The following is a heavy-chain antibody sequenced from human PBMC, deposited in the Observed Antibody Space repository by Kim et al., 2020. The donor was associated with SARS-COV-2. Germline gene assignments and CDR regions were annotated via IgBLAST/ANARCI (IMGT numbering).Heavy chain of an antibody. CDR3: ARDLYDILTGYYDY. CDR1: GFTFSSYS. V-gene: IGHV3-21*01. CDR2: ISSSSSYI. J-gene: IGHJ4*02. D-gene: IGHD3-9*01. Sequence: GGSLRLSCAASGFTFSSYSMNWVRQAPGKGLEWVSSISSSSSYIYYADSAKGRFTISRDNAKNSLYLQMNSLRAEDTAVYYCARDLYDILTGYYDYWGQGTLVTVSS.